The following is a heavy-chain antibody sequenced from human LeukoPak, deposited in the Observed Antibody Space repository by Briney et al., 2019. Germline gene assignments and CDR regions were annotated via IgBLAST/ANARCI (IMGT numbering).Heavy chain of an antibody. J-gene: IGHJ4*02. V-gene: IGHV3-74*01. Sequence: PGGSLRLSCAASGFTFRSYWMHWVRQSPGKWLVWVSRINSDGSSTTYADSVKGRFTISRDNAKNTLYLQMNSLRAEDTAVYYCARDRGPRGYDSSAYYWGQGILVTVSS. CDR2: INSDGSST. D-gene: IGHD3-22*01. CDR1: GFTFRSYW. CDR3: ARDRGPRGYDSSAYY.